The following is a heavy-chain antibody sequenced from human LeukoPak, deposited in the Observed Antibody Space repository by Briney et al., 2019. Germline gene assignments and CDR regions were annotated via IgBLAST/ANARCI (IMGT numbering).Heavy chain of an antibody. CDR3: VGKLSGAFDI. Sequence: SQTLSLTCVLSGDSVSSNSAAWNWIRQSPSRGLEWLGRTYYRSKWGNDYAVSVKSRITINPDTSKNQFSLQLNSVIPEDTAVYYCVGKLSGAFDIWGQGTMVTVSS. CDR1: GDSVSSNSAA. D-gene: IGHD2/OR15-2a*01. J-gene: IGHJ3*02. V-gene: IGHV6-1*01. CDR2: TYYRSKWGN.